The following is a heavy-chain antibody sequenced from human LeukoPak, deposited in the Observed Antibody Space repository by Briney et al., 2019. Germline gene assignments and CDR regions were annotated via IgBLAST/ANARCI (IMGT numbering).Heavy chain of an antibody. Sequence: TSETLSLTCTVSGGSISSYYWSWIRQPPGKGLEWIGYIYDSGSTNYNPSLKSRVTISVDTPKNQFSLKLSSVTAADTAVFYCASLTTADAFDIWGQGTMVTVSS. V-gene: IGHV4-59*01. D-gene: IGHD3-22*01. J-gene: IGHJ3*02. CDR2: IYDSGST. CDR3: ASLTTADAFDI. CDR1: GGSISSYY.